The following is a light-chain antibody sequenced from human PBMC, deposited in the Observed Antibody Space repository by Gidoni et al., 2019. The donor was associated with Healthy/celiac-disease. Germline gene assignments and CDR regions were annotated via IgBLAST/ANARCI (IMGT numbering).Light chain of an antibody. CDR1: ALPKQY. Sequence: SYELTQPPSVSVSPGQTARITCSGDALPKQYAYWYQQKPGQAPVLVIYKDSERPSGIPERFSGSSSGTTVTLTISGVQAEDEADYYCQSADSSGPNWVFGGGTKLT. V-gene: IGLV3-25*03. CDR2: KDS. J-gene: IGLJ3*02. CDR3: QSADSSGPNWV.